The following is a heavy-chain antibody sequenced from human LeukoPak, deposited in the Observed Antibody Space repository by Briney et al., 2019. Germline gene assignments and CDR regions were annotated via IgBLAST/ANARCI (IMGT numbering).Heavy chain of an antibody. Sequence: GGSLRLSCAASGFTFSSYAMSWVRQAPGKGLEWVSAISGSGGSTYYADSVKGRFTISRENSKNTLYLQMNSLRAEDTAVYYCAKGRGRPTYFDYWGQGTLVTVSS. CDR3: AKGRGRPTYFDY. CDR1: GFTFSSYA. V-gene: IGHV3-23*01. J-gene: IGHJ4*02. CDR2: ISGSGGST. D-gene: IGHD4-11*01.